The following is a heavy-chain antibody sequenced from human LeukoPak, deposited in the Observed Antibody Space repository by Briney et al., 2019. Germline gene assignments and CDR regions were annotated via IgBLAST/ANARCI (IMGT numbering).Heavy chain of an antibody. D-gene: IGHD4-23*01. CDR3: ARHWMDVNSVTEGIDY. V-gene: IGHV4-39*01. J-gene: IGHJ4*02. CDR1: GGSISSSSYY. Sequence: SETLSLTCTVSGGSISSSSYYWGWIRQPPGKGLEWIGSIYYSGSTYYNPSLKSRVTISVDTSKNQFSLKLSSVTAADTAVYYCARHWMDVNSVTEGIDYWGQGTLVTVSS. CDR2: IYYSGST.